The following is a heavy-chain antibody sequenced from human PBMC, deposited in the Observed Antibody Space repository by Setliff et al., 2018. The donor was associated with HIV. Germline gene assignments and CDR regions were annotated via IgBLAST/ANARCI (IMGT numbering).Heavy chain of an antibody. CDR3: ARAPRDGNNYGYQPYYFDY. J-gene: IGHJ4*02. CDR1: GYTFTGYY. CDR2: IIPIFGTT. D-gene: IGHD4-17*01. V-gene: IGHV1-69*05. Sequence: SVKVSCKASGYTFTGYYMHWVRQAPGQGLEWMGGIIPIFGTTKYAQKFQGRVTITTDESTSTAYMELSSLRSEDTAVYYCARAPRDGNNYGYQPYYFDYWGQGTLVTVSS.